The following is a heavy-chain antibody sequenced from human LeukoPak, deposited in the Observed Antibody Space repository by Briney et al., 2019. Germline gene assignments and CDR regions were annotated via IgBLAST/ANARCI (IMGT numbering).Heavy chain of an antibody. D-gene: IGHD3-22*01. CDR3: AKGSDYYDSSGYSH. CDR2: KRYEGNNK. CDR1: GFTFSRNG. V-gene: IGHV3-30*02. Sequence: PGGSLRLSCAASGFTFSRNGMHWARQAPGKGLEGVAFKRYEGNNKYYADSVKGRFTISRDNSKNTLYLQMNSLRAADTAVYYCAKGSDYYDSSGYSHWGQGTLVTVSS. J-gene: IGHJ4*02.